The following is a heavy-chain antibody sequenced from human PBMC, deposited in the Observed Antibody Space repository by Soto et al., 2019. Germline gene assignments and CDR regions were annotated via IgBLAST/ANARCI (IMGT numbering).Heavy chain of an antibody. J-gene: IGHJ4*02. CDR1: GFTFSTYW. Sequence: EVQLVESGGGLVQSGGSLRLSCAASGFTFSTYWMSWVRQGPGTGPEWVANIKQDGSERYYADSVKGRFTISRDNAKSSLYLQMTSLRAEDTAVYHCAKSLSVIPGDSWGQGTLVTVSS. CDR3: AKSLSVIPGDS. D-gene: IGHD3-16*02. V-gene: IGHV3-7*05. CDR2: IKQDGSER.